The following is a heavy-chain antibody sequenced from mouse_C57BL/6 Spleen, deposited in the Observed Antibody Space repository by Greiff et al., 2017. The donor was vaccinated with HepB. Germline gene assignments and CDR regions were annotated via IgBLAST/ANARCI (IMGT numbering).Heavy chain of an antibody. J-gene: IGHJ2*01. CDR3: ARGHGSSYFDY. V-gene: IGHV1-26*01. CDR2: INPNNGGT. CDR1: GYTFTDYY. D-gene: IGHD1-1*01. Sequence: VQLQQSGPELVKPGASVKISCKASGYTFTDYYMNWVKQSHGKSLEWIGDINPNNGGTSYNQKFKGKATLTVDKSSSTAYMELRSLTSEDAAVYYCARGHGSSYFDYWGQGTTLTVSS.